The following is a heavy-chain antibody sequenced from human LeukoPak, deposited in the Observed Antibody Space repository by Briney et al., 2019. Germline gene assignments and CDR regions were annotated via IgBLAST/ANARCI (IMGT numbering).Heavy chain of an antibody. J-gene: IGHJ6*03. CDR2: IYYSGST. CDR1: GGSISSSSYY. D-gene: IGHD5-18*01. Sequence: TASETLSLTCTVSGGSISSSSYYWGWIRQPPGKGLEWIGSIYYSGSTYYNPSLKSRVTISVDTSKNQFSLKLSSVTAADTAVYYCARDGKQLWSQNYYYYYMDVWGKGTTVTVSS. V-gene: IGHV4-39*07. CDR3: ARDGKQLWSQNYYYYYMDV.